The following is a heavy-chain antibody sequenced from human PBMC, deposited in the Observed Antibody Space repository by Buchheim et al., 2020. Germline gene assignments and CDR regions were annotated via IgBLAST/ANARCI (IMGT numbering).Heavy chain of an antibody. CDR3: ARAVVVPAANWPHGPYYYYGMDV. CDR2: IYHSGST. Sequence: QVQLQESGPGLVKPSGTLSLTCAVSGGSISSSNWWSWVRQPPGKGLEWIGEIYHSGSTNYNPSLKSRVTISVDKSKNQFSLKLSSVTAADTAVYYCARAVVVPAANWPHGPYYYYGMDVWGQGTT. CDR1: GGSISSSNW. D-gene: IGHD2-2*01. J-gene: IGHJ6*02. V-gene: IGHV4-4*02.